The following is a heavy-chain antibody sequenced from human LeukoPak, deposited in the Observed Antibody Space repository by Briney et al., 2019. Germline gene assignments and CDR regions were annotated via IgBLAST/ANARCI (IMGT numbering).Heavy chain of an antibody. D-gene: IGHD3-3*01. Sequence: SETLSLTCAVYGGSFSGYYWSWIRQPPGKGLEWIGEINHSGSTNYNPSLKSRVTISVDTSKNQFSLKLSSVTAADTAVYYCARGVGYDFWSGYSHYYYYVMDVWGQGTTVTVSS. CDR1: GGSFSGYY. CDR3: ARGVGYDFWSGYSHYYYYVMDV. J-gene: IGHJ6*02. V-gene: IGHV4-34*01. CDR2: INHSGST.